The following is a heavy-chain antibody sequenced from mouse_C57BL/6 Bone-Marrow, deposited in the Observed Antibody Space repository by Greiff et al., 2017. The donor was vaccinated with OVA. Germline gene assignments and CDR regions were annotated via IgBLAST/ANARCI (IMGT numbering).Heavy chain of an antibody. CDR2: IDPSDSYT. CDR1: GYTFTSYW. V-gene: IGHV1-59*01. J-gene: IGHJ3*01. D-gene: IGHD5-2*01. CDR3: AREYVVFAY. Sequence: QVQLQQPGAELVRPGTSVKLSCKASGYTFTSYWMHWVKQRPGQGLEWIEVIDPSDSYTNYNQKFKGKTTLTVDTSSSTAYMQLSRLTSEDSAVYYCAREYVVFAYWGQGTLVTVSA.